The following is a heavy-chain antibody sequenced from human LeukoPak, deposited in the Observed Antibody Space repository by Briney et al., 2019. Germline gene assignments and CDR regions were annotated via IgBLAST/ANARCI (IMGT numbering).Heavy chain of an antibody. CDR3: ARTNGNDFGDVFHYYSGMDV. J-gene: IGHJ6*02. CDR1: GFTFNDYF. D-gene: IGHD4-17*01. CDR2: ISNSGSST. Sequence: PGGSLRLSCAVSGFTFNDYFMSWIRQSPGKGLEWLSKISNSGSSTYHADSVKGRFTISRDNAKNSLFLQMNSLRAEDTAVYYCARTNGNDFGDVFHYYSGMDVWGQGTTVTVSS. V-gene: IGHV3-11*01.